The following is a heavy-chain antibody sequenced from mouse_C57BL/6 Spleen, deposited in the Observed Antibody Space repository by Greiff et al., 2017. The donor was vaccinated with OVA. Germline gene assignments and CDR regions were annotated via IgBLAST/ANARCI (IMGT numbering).Heavy chain of an antibody. CDR2: IYWDDDK. V-gene: IGHV8-12*01. CDR1: GFSLSTSGMG. CDR3: ARRAGWGYFDV. Sequence: QVTLKVSGPGILQSSQTLSLTCSFSGFSLSTSGMGVSWIRQPSGKGLEWLAHIYWDDDKRYNTFLKSRPTTSKDTSRNQVFRKITSVDTADTSTYYCARRAGWGYFDVWGTGTTVTVSS. J-gene: IGHJ1*03. D-gene: IGHD2-3*01.